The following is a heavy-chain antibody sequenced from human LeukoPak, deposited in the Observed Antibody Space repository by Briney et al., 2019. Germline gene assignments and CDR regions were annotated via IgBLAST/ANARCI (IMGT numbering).Heavy chain of an antibody. CDR1: GGSFSGYY. Sequence: SETLSLTCAVYGGSFSGYYWSWIRQPPGKGLEWIGEINHSGSTNYNPSLKSRVTISVDTSKNQFSLKLTSVTAADTAVYYCARYDSSGFALENWGQGTLVTVSS. V-gene: IGHV4-34*01. D-gene: IGHD3-22*01. CDR2: INHSGST. J-gene: IGHJ4*02. CDR3: ARYDSSGFALEN.